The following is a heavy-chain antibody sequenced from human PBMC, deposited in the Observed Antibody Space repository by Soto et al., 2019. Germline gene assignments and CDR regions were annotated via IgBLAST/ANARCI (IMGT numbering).Heavy chain of an antibody. CDR2: ISYDGSNK. J-gene: IGHJ4*02. V-gene: IGHV3-30-3*01. Sequence: QVQLVESGGGVVQPGRSLRLSCAASGFTFSSYAMHWVRQAPGKGLEWVAVISYDGSNKYYADSVKGRFTISRDNSKNTLYLQMNTLRAEGTAVYYCARMDYHLYCWGQGTLVTVSS. D-gene: IGHD4-17*01. CDR3: ARMDYHLYC. CDR1: GFTFSSYA.